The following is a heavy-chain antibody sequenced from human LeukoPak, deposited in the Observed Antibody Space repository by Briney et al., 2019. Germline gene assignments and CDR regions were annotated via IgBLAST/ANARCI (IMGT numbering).Heavy chain of an antibody. Sequence: PGGSLRLSCSASGFTFSRYAMHWVRQAPGKGLEYVSAISSNGGSTYYADSVKGRFTISRDNSKNTLYLQMNSLRAEDTAVYYCAKGRGSPYYFEYWGQGTLATVSS. CDR3: AKGRGSPYYFEY. V-gene: IGHV3-64*04. CDR1: GFTFSRYA. CDR2: ISSNGGST. D-gene: IGHD1-26*01. J-gene: IGHJ4*02.